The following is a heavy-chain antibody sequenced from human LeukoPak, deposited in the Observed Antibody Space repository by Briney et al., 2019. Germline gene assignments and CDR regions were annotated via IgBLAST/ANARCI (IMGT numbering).Heavy chain of an antibody. CDR2: ISKSGSDI. J-gene: IGHJ4*02. Sequence: GGSLRLSCAASGVFTFSGYTMNWVRQSPGKGLEWLSSISKSGSDIYYADSVRGRFTISRDNARKSLYLQMNSLRADDTALYYCVRDSAAGSRSPGIHWGQGTLVTVSS. CDR3: VRDSAAGSRSPGIH. V-gene: IGHV3-21*01. CDR1: GVFTFSGYT. D-gene: IGHD2-15*01.